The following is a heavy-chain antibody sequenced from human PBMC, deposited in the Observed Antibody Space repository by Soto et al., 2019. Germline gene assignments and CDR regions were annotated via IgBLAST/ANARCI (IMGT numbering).Heavy chain of an antibody. Sequence: EVHLVESGGGLVKPGGSLRLSCAVSGFTFSSCTMNWVRQAPGKGLEWVSSISPSTSHIYYADSVKGRFTISRDNAKNSLLEQSIRIRADCTAVYYWLGRRGGPFHQNYRIDVWGQGTTATSSS. J-gene: IGHJ6*02. CDR1: GFTFSSCT. V-gene: IGHV3-21*01. CDR3: LGRRGGPFHQNYRIDV. D-gene: IGHD2-15*01. CDR2: ISPSTSHI.